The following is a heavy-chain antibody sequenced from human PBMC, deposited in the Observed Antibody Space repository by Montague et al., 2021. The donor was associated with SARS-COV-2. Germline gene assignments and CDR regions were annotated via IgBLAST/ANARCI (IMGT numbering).Heavy chain of an antibody. CDR1: GDSVSSTSAS. J-gene: IGHJ3*01. Sequence: CAISGDSVSSTSASWNWIRQSPSRGLEWLGRTYYRSWWRSQYPGSLESRITISGDTSKNQLSLQLNSVNPEDTAVYYCASAFYGDHWAFDVWGQGTMVTVSS. D-gene: IGHD3-3*02. CDR2: TYYRSWWRS. CDR3: ASAFYGDHWAFDV. V-gene: IGHV6-1*01.